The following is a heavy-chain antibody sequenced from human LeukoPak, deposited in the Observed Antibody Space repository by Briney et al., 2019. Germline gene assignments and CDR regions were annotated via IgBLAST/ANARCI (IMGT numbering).Heavy chain of an antibody. CDR3: AKDRCSSTSCYQKYYFDY. Sequence: GGSLRLSCAASGFTFSSYWMSWVRQAPGKGLEWVAFIRYDGSNKYYADSVKGRFTISRDNSKNTLYLQMNSLRAEDTAVYYCAKDRCSSTSCYQKYYFDYWGQGTLVTVSS. V-gene: IGHV3-30*02. CDR1: GFTFSSYW. CDR2: IRYDGSNK. J-gene: IGHJ4*02. D-gene: IGHD2-2*01.